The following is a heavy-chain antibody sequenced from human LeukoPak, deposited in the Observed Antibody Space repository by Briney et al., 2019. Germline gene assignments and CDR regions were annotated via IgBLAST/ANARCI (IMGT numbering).Heavy chain of an antibody. V-gene: IGHV1-46*01. Sequence: EASVTVSCKASGYTFTGYYMHWVRQAPGQGLEWMGIINPSGGSTSYAQKFQGRVTMTRDTSTSTVYMELSSLRSEDTAVYYCARDRRSDTVTRTRKHYYGMDVWGQGTTVTVSS. CDR1: GYTFTGYY. CDR2: INPSGGST. D-gene: IGHD4-17*01. J-gene: IGHJ6*02. CDR3: ARDRRSDTVTRTRKHYYGMDV.